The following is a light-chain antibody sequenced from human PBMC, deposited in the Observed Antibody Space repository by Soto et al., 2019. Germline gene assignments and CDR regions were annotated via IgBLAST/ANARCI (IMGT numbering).Light chain of an antibody. CDR2: DVS. Sequence: QSALTQPPPVSGSPGQSVTISCTGTSSDVGGYNYVSWYQQHPGKAPKLMIYDVSKRPSGVPDRFSGSKSGNTASLTISGLQAEDEADYYCCSYAGSYTYVFGTGTKVTVL. J-gene: IGLJ1*01. CDR1: SSDVGGYNY. V-gene: IGLV2-11*01. CDR3: CSYAGSYTYV.